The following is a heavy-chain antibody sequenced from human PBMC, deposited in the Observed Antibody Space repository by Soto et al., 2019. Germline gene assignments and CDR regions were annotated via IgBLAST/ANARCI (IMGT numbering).Heavy chain of an antibody. Sequence: GASVKVSCKASGYTFTSYYMHWVRQAPGQGLEWMGIINPSGGSTSYAQKFQGRVTMTRDTSTSTVYMELSSLRSEDTAVYYCARAFGVLDLNYYYYGMDVWGQGTTVTVSS. D-gene: IGHD3-10*01. CDR3: ARAFGVLDLNYYYYGMDV. J-gene: IGHJ6*02. CDR2: INPSGGST. CDR1: GYTFTSYY. V-gene: IGHV1-46*01.